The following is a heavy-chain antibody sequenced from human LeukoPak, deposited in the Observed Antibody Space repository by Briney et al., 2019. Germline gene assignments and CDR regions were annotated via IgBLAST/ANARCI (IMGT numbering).Heavy chain of an antibody. D-gene: IGHD3-16*01. Sequence: PGGCLRLSCAASGFTFSSYWMRWGRQPRGEGLEWVANIQQAGSEKYYVGSVKGRCNSSRDNTRNSRYLQLNTLRVEDTTNLHCARRFRDWGQGPLVSVSS. CDR3: ARRFRD. CDR1: GFTFSSYW. J-gene: IGHJ4*02. CDR2: IQQAGSEK. V-gene: IGHV3-7*01.